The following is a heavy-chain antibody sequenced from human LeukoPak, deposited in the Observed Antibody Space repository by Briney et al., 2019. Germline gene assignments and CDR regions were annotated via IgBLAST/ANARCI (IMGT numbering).Heavy chain of an antibody. Sequence: PGGSLRLSCAASGFTFSSYGMHWVRQAPGKGLEWVAVIWYDGSNKYYADSVKGRFTISRDNSKNTLYLQMNSLRAEDTAVYYCARDGGDYSLYYYGMDVWGQGTTVTVSS. CDR1: GFTFSSYG. V-gene: IGHV3-33*01. J-gene: IGHJ6*02. CDR3: ARDGGDYSLYYYGMDV. CDR2: IWYDGSNK. D-gene: IGHD4-17*01.